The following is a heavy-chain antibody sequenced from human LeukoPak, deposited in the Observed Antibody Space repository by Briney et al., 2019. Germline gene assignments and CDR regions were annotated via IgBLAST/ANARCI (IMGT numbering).Heavy chain of an antibody. CDR3: ARGVYDSSGYLDY. J-gene: IGHJ4*02. Sequence: GGSLRLSCAASGFIFSHYGMHWVRQAPGKGLEWVAFINYDENTYYSTDSVKGRFTISRDDSKNTVYMQMNSLRAEDTAVYYCARGVYDSSGYLDYWGQGTLVTVSS. D-gene: IGHD3-22*01. CDR1: GFIFSHYG. V-gene: IGHV3-30*02. CDR2: INYDENTY.